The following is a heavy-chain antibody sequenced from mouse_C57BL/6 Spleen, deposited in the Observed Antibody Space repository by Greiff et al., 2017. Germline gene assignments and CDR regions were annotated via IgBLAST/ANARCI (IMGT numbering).Heavy chain of an antibody. Sequence: EVNLVESGGGLVKPGGSLKLSCAASGFTFSDYGMHWVRQAPEKGLEWVAYISSGSSTIYYADTVKGRFTISRDNAKNTLFLQMTSLRSEDTAMYYCAPYDYDEGYAMDYWGQGTSVTVSS. V-gene: IGHV5-17*01. J-gene: IGHJ4*01. CDR3: APYDYDEGYAMDY. CDR1: GFTFSDYG. D-gene: IGHD2-4*01. CDR2: ISSGSSTI.